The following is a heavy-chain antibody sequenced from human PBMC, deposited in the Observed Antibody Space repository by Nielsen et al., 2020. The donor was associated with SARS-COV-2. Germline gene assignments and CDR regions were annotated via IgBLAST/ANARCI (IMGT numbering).Heavy chain of an antibody. CDR3: ARAADEYCSGGSCYSYYYYGMDV. CDR2: ISSSGSTI. J-gene: IGHJ6*02. Sequence: GGSLRLSCAASGFTFSSYEMNWVRQAPGKGLEWVSYISSSGSTIYYADSVKGRFTISRDNAKNSLYLQMNSLRAEDTAVYYCARAADEYCSGGSCYSYYYYGMDVWGQGTTVTVSS. CDR1: GFTFSSYE. D-gene: IGHD2-15*01. V-gene: IGHV3-48*03.